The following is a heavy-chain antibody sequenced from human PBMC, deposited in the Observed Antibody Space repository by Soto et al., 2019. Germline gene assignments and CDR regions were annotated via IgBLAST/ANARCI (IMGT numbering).Heavy chain of an antibody. CDR1: GGSISDNL. D-gene: IGHD3-10*01. J-gene: IGHJ5*02. CDR3: ARDLQSATMNRGVPLAYHSFDP. CDR2: IHGSEST. V-gene: IGHV4-4*07. Sequence: LSLTFTVSGGSISDNLWTWIRQPAGKGLEWIGRIHGSESTSYNPSLKTRLTMSVDTSNNQISLSLRSVTAADTAVYYCARDLQSATMNRGVPLAYHSFDPWGHGTLVTVSS.